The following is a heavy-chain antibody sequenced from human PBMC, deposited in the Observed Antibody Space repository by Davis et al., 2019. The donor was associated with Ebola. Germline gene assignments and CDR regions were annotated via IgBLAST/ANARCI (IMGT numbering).Heavy chain of an antibody. CDR1: GGSISSYY. J-gene: IGHJ4*02. V-gene: IGHV3-23*01. Sequence: PGGSLRLSCTVSGGSISSYYWSWVRQAPGKGLEWVSAISGSGGSTYYADSVKGRFTISRDNSKNTLYLQMNSLRAEDTAVYYCAKSQDRNRLLLYYFDYWGQGTLVTVSS. D-gene: IGHD2-15*01. CDR3: AKSQDRNRLLLYYFDY. CDR2: ISGSGGST.